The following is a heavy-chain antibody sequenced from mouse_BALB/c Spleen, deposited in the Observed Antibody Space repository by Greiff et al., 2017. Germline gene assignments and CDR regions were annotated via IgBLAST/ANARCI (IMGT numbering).Heavy chain of an antibody. Sequence: EVQLVESGGGLVKPGGSLKLSCAASGFAFSSYDMSWVRQTPEKRLEWVAYISSGGGSTYYPDTVKGRFTISRDNAKNTLYLQMSSLKSEDTAMYYCARRASDGYPFAYWGQGTLVTVSA. CDR1: GFAFSSYD. J-gene: IGHJ3*01. V-gene: IGHV5-12-1*01. CDR3: ARRASDGYPFAY. D-gene: IGHD2-3*01. CDR2: ISSGGGST.